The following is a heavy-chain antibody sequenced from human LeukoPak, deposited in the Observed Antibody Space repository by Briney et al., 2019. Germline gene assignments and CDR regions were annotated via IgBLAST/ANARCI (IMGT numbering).Heavy chain of an antibody. CDR2: INPNSGGT. J-gene: IGHJ5*02. D-gene: IGHD3-10*01. Sequence: GASVKVSCKASGYTSTGYYMHWVRQAPGQGLEWMGWINPNSGGTNYAQKFQGRVTMTRDTSISTAYMELSRLRSDDTAVYYCARVPMVRGVPWFDPWGQGTLVTVSS. V-gene: IGHV1-2*02. CDR1: GYTSTGYY. CDR3: ARVPMVRGVPWFDP.